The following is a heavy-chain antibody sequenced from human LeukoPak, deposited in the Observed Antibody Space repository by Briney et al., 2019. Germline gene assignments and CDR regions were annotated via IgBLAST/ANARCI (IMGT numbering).Heavy chain of an antibody. CDR2: ISWNSGSI. J-gene: IGHJ4*02. Sequence: PGGSLRLSCAAFGFTFDDYAMHWVRQAPGKGLEWVSGISWNSGSIGYADSVKGRFTISRDNSKNTLYLQMNSLRAEDTAVYYCAKGQGVFDYWGQGTLVTVSS. CDR3: AKGQGVFDY. CDR1: GFTFDDYA. V-gene: IGHV3-9*01.